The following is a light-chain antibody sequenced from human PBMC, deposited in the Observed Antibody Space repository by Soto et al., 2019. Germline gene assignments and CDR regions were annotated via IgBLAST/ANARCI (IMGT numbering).Light chain of an antibody. J-gene: IGKJ1*01. CDR3: QQYNNWPPWT. V-gene: IGKV3-15*01. CDR1: QRVSSN. Sequence: EIVMTQAPATLSVSPGERATLSCRASQRVSSNLAWSQQKPGQAPRLLIYGASTRATGIPARFSGSGSGTEFTITISSLQSEDFAVYYCQQYNNWPPWTFGQGTKVEIK. CDR2: GAS.